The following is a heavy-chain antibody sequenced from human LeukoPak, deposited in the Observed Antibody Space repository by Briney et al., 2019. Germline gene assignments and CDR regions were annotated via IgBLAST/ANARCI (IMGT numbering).Heavy chain of an antibody. Sequence: GGSLRLSCVASGFPFSSYWMNWVRQAPGKGLEWVGRIKPKTDGETTEYAAPVKDRFSISRDDSKSMMYLQMNSLKTEDTAVYYCITPLPYSAQGGQGTLVTVS. D-gene: IGHD2-21*01. J-gene: IGHJ4*02. CDR3: ITPLPYSAQ. CDR2: IKPKTDGETT. V-gene: IGHV3-15*07. CDR1: GFPFSSYW.